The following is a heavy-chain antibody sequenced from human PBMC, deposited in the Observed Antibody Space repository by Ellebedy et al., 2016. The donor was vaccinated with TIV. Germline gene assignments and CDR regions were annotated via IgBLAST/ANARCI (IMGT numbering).Heavy chain of an antibody. CDR3: ATSRARVY. CDR1: GFTFSSYW. Sequence: GESLKISCAASGFTFSSYWMTWVRQAPGKGLEWVANIRQDGSRVNYVDSVKGRFTISRDNAKNSLHLQMNGLRAEDTAVYYCATSRARVYWGQGTLVTVSS. V-gene: IGHV3-7*01. J-gene: IGHJ4*02. CDR2: IRQDGSRV.